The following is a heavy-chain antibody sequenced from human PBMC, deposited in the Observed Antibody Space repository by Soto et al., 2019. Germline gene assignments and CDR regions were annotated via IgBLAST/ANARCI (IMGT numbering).Heavy chain of an antibody. V-gene: IGHV2-5*02. CDR1: GFSLTIGGVG. CDR3: AHRGTYDVLNGSPPYYFDY. Sequence: SGPTLVNPTQTLTLTCTFSGFSLTIGGVGVGWFRRPPGKALEWLTVIYWDDDKHYSPSLKNRITITKDTSRNQVVLTMTKMDPVDTATYYCAHRGTYDVLNGSPPYYFDYWGQGTLVTVSS. D-gene: IGHD3-9*01. CDR2: IYWDDDK. J-gene: IGHJ4*02.